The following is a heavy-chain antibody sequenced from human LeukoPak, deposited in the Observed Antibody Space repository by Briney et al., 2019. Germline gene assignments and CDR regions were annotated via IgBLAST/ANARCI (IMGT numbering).Heavy chain of an antibody. V-gene: IGHV1-24*01. J-gene: IGHJ6*02. CDR1: GYTLTELS. D-gene: IGHD2-15*01. Sequence: GASVKVSCKVSGYTLTELSMHWVRQAPGKGLEWMGGFDPEDGETIYAQKFQGRVTMTEDTSTDTAYMELSSLRSEDTAVYYCATGLVVVAARSYYYYGMDVWGQGTTVTVSS. CDR2: FDPEDGET. CDR3: ATGLVVVAARSYYYYGMDV.